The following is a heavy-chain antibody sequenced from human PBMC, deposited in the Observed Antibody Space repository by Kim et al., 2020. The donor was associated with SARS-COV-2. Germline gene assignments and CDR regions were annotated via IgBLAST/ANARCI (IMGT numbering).Heavy chain of an antibody. D-gene: IGHD3-10*01. CDR3: ARGSPITYPFDY. V-gene: IGHV3-53*01. Sequence: GGSLRLSCAASGFTVSSNYMSWVRQAPGKGLEWVSVIYSGGSTYYADSVKGRFTISRDNSKNKLYLQMNSLRAGDTAVYYCARGSPITYPFDYWGQGTLVTVSS. CDR1: GFTVSSNY. J-gene: IGHJ4*02. CDR2: IYSGGST.